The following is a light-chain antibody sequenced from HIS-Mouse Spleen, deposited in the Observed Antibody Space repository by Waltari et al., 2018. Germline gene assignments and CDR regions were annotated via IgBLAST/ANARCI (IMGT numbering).Light chain of an antibody. V-gene: IGKV3-20*01. J-gene: IGKJ2*01. CDR2: GAS. Sequence: DIVLTQSPGTLSLSPGESATLSCRASQSVSSSYLAWYQQKPGQAPRLLIYGASSRATGIPDRFSGSGSGTDFTLTISRLEPEDFAVYYCQQYGSSPRTFGQGTKLEIK. CDR3: QQYGSSPRT. CDR1: QSVSSSY.